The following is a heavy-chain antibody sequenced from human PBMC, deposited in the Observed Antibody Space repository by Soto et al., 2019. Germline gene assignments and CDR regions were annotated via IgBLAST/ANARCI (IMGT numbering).Heavy chain of an antibody. Sequence: SETLSLTCDVSDESVTSPGNYWNWIRQRPDTGLEWIGYISSGGSPFYNPSLKSRVSISLDTSKNVISLTLRSVTAADTAVYYCTLKHCAGGGCYDRDYWGRGTRVTVSS. CDR1: DESVTSPGNY. CDR3: TLKHCAGGGCYDRDY. D-gene: IGHD2-15*01. J-gene: IGHJ1*01. V-gene: IGHV4-31*11. CDR2: ISSGGSP.